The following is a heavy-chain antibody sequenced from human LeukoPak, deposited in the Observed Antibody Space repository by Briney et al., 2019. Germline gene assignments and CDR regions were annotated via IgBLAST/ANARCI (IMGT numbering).Heavy chain of an antibody. CDR3: AKDLAYYASGKQNY. CDR2: INSGGSM. CDR1: GGSITSTNY. D-gene: IGHD3-10*01. Sequence: ETLSLTCGVSGGSITSTNYWTWVRQAPGKGLEWVSVINSGGSMYYADSVKGRFTLSRDNSKNTLYLQMNSLRAEDTAVYYCAKDLAYYASGKQNYWGQGTLVTVSS. V-gene: IGHV3-66*01. J-gene: IGHJ4*02.